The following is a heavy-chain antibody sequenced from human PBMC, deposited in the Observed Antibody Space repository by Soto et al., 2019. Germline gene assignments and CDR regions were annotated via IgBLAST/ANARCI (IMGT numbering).Heavy chain of an antibody. CDR1: GGTFSSYA. J-gene: IGHJ6*02. CDR2: IIPIFGTA. D-gene: IGHD4-4*01. CDR3: ARYERRPYSNYNYYYGMDV. Sequence: QVQLVQSGAEVKKPGSSVKVSCKASGGTFSSYAISWVRQAPGQGLEWMGGIIPIFGTANYAQKFQGRVTITADEXXSXAXXELSSLRSEDTAVYYCARYERRPYSNYNYYYGMDVWGQGTTVTVSS. V-gene: IGHV1-69*12.